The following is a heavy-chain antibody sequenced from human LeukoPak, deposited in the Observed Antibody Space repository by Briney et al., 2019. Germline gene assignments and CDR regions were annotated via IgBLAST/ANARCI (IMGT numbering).Heavy chain of an antibody. D-gene: IGHD2-8*01. CDR1: GYSFTRNG. V-gene: IGHV1-18*01. Sequence: ASVQVSCKPSGYSFTRNGISWVRQAPGQGLEWMAWISTNSGNTNYAQNFQDRVTLTTDTSTSTAYMELRSLRSDDTAVYYCARDVSYAFDYWGQGTLDTVSS. CDR3: ARDVSYAFDY. CDR2: ISTNSGNT. J-gene: IGHJ4*02.